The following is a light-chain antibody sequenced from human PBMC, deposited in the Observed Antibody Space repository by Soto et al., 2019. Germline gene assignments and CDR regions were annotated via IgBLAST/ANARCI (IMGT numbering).Light chain of an antibody. V-gene: IGKV3-11*01. J-gene: IGKJ4*01. CDR1: QSVSSY. CDR2: DAS. CDR3: QQYNNWPPLT. Sequence: EIVLTQSPATLSLSPGERATLSCRASQSVSSYLAWYQQKPGQAPRLLIYDASNRATGIPARFSGSGSGTDFTLTTSSLEPEDFAVYYCQQYNNWPPLTFGGGTKVEIK.